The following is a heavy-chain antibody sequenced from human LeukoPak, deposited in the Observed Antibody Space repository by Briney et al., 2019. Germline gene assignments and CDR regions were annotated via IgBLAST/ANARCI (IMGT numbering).Heavy chain of an antibody. CDR2: VSGGSHNI. Sequence: GGSLPLSCVASGFTFRSYAMSWVRQAPGKGLEWVSVVSGGSHNIYYADSVKGRFTMSRDNSKNTVYLQMNSLRAEDTAVYYCAKDRSSWYYPFDSWGPGTLVTVSS. CDR1: GFTFRSYA. V-gene: IGHV3-23*01. CDR3: AKDRSSWYYPFDS. J-gene: IGHJ4*02. D-gene: IGHD3-3*01.